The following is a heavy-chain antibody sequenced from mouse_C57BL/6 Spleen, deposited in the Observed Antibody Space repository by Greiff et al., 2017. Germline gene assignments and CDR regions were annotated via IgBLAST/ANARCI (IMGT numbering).Heavy chain of an antibody. CDR2: IYPRSGNT. V-gene: IGHV1-81*01. Sequence: QVQLQQSGAELARPGASVKLSCKASGYTFTSYGISWVKQRTGQGLEWIGEIYPRSGNTYYNEKFKGKATLTADKSSSTAYMELRSLTSEDSAVYFCARRGIYYGSSRYWYFDVCGTGTTVTVSS. J-gene: IGHJ1*03. CDR1: GYTFTSYG. CDR3: ARRGIYYGSSRYWYFDV. D-gene: IGHD1-1*01.